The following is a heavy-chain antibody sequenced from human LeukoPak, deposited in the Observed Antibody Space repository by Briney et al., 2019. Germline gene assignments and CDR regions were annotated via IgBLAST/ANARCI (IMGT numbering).Heavy chain of an antibody. V-gene: IGHV3-30*14. Sequence: GGSLRLSCAASGFTFSSYAMHWVRQAPGKGLEWVAIISYDGSNKYYADSVKGRFTISRDNAKSTLYLQMNSLRAEDTAVYYCARDYGRSRDYGMDVWGQGTTVTVSS. D-gene: IGHD3-10*01. J-gene: IGHJ6*02. CDR1: GFTFSSYA. CDR3: ARDYGRSRDYGMDV. CDR2: ISYDGSNK.